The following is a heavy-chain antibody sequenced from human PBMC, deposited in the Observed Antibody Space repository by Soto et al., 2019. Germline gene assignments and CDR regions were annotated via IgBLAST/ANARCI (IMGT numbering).Heavy chain of an antibody. J-gene: IGHJ6*02. CDR2: ISGSGGST. D-gene: IGHD3-3*01. V-gene: IGHV3-23*01. CDR3: AKISDYDFWSGPDYYYYGMDV. CDR1: GFTFSSYA. Sequence: PGGSLRLSCAASGFTFSSYAMSWVRQAPGKGLEWVSAISGSGGSTYYADSVKGRFTISRDNSKNTLYLQMNSLRAEDTAVYYCAKISDYDFWSGPDYYYYGMDVWGQGTTVTVSS.